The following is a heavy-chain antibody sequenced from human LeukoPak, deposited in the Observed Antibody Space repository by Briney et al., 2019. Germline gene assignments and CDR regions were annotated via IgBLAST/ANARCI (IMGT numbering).Heavy chain of an antibody. J-gene: IGHJ4*02. D-gene: IGHD3-22*01. CDR3: ASELIYYDSSGYYVAFDY. V-gene: IGHV3-9*01. Sequence: PGGSLRLSXAASGFTFDDYAMHWVRQAPGKGLEWVSGISWNSGNIGYADSVKGRFTISRDNAKNSLYLQMNSLRAEDTAVYYCASELIYYDSSGYYVAFDYWGQGTLVTVSS. CDR1: GFTFDDYA. CDR2: ISWNSGNI.